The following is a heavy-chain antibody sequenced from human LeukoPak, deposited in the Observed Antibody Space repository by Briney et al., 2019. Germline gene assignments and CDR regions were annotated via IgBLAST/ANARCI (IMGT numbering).Heavy chain of an antibody. J-gene: IGHJ4*02. CDR1: GFTFSNYW. D-gene: IGHD1-1*01. CDR2: TKEDGSEK. V-gene: IGHV3-7*01. Sequence: GGSLRLSCAATGFTFSNYWMTWVRQAPGKGLEWVANTKEDGSEKYYVDSVKGRFTISRDNAKNSLYLQMNSLRAEDTAAYYCARGGYRYTDYWGQGTLVTVSS. CDR3: ARGGYRYTDY.